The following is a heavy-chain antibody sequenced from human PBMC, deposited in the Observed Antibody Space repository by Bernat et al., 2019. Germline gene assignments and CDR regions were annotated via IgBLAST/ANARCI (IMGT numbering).Heavy chain of an antibody. Sequence: QVQLVESGGGVVQPGRSLRLSCAASGFTFSSYGMHWVRQAPGKGLEWVAVISYDGSNKYYADSMKGRLTISRDNSKNKLYLQMSSLRAEDTAVYYCAKDLEEAVACENWGQGTLVTVSS. CDR1: GFTFSSYG. J-gene: IGHJ4*02. D-gene: IGHD6-19*01. CDR2: ISYDGSNK. V-gene: IGHV3-30*18. CDR3: AKDLEEAVACEN.